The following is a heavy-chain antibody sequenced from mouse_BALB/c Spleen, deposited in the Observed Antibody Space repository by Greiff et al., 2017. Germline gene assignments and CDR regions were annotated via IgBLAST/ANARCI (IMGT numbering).Heavy chain of an antibody. CDR2: ISSGGST. CDR1: GFTFSSYA. J-gene: IGHJ1*01. CDR3: ARGPGGYFDV. V-gene: IGHV5-6-5*01. Sequence: EVQRVESGGGLVKPGGSLKLSCAASGFTFSSYAMSWVRQTPEKRLEWVASISSGGSTYYPDSVKGRFTISRDNARNILYLQMSSLRSEDTAMYYCARGPGGYFDVWGAGTTVTVSS.